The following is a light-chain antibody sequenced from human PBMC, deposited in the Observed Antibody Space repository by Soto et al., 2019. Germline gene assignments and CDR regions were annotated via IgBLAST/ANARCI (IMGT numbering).Light chain of an antibody. CDR3: QHYSTYPYT. J-gene: IGKJ2*01. CDR2: KAS. Sequence: DLQMTQSPSTLSASVGDRVTITCRASQSVSIWLAWYQQKPGKAPNLLIYKASSLESGVPSRFGGSGSGTEFTLTISSLQPDDFATYYCQHYSTYPYTFGQGTKLEIK. V-gene: IGKV1-5*03. CDR1: QSVSIW.